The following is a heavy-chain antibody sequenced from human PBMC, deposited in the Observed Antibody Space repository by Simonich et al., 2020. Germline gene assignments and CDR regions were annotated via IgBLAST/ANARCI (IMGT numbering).Heavy chain of an antibody. Sequence: EVQLFESGGGLVQPGGSLRLSCSASGFTFSSYAMRWVRQSPGECMECVAAIMGSWGSTYYADSVKGRFTISRDNAKTTLYLQMNSLGAEDTAVYYCAKRSGVSITGTFDYWGQGTLVTVSS. V-gene: IGHV3-23*01. J-gene: IGHJ4*02. D-gene: IGHD1-7*01. CDR3: AKRSGVSITGTFDY. CDR1: GFTFSSYA. CDR2: IMGSWGST.